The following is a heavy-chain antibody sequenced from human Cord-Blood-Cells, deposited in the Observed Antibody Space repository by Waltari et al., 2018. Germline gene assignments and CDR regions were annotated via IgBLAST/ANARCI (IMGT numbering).Heavy chain of an antibody. CDR2: IDYSRST. D-gene: IGHD6-19*01. J-gene: IGHJ3*02. Sequence: QLQLQESGPGLVKHSETLSLTCTVPGGSISSSSYYWCWFRQPPGKGLEWIGSIDYSRSTYYSPSLNGRVSLSADTSKNQFALRLSSGPAAHAAVYYCAGLDSESSGWVNGAEFGAFDIWGQGTMVTVSS. CDR3: AGLDSESSGWVNGAEFGAFDI. CDR1: GGSISSSSYY. V-gene: IGHV4-39*01.